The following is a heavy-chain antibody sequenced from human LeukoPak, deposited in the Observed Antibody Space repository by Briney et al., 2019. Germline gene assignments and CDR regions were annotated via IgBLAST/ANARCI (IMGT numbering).Heavy chain of an antibody. V-gene: IGHV3-74*01. CDR2: INTEGKTT. Sequence: PGGSLRLSCAASGFTFSTYWMYWVRQAPGKGLLWFSRINTEGKTTHYADSVKGRFVISRDNAKNTLYLQMNSLRTEDTAVYYCARDPGSNSHDWYFDLWGRGTLVTVSS. CDR1: GFTFSTYW. D-gene: IGHD1-26*01. J-gene: IGHJ2*01. CDR3: ARDPGSNSHDWYFDL.